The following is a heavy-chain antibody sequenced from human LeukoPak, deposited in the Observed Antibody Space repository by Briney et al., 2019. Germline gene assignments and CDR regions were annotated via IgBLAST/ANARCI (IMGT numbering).Heavy chain of an antibody. CDR2: ISSSSSYI. Sequence: GGSLRLSCAASGFTFSSYSMNWVRQAPGKGLEWVSSISSSSSYIYYADSVKGRFTISRDNAKDLLYLQMNSLRAEDTAVYYCARTDLDCSGGSCPDYWGQGTLVTVSS. V-gene: IGHV3-21*01. CDR1: GFTFSSYS. J-gene: IGHJ4*02. D-gene: IGHD2-15*01. CDR3: ARTDLDCSGGSCPDY.